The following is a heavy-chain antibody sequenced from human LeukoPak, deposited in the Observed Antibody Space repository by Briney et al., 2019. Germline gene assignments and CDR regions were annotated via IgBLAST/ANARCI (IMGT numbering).Heavy chain of an antibody. CDR1: GFSFRSYA. J-gene: IGHJ4*02. Sequence: GRSLRLSCAASGFSFRSYAMHWVRQAPGKGLEWVVVISYDGRNKYYADSVKGRFTISRDNSKNTLYLQMNSLRAEDTAVYYCARDILTGHIYLGGVDHWGQGTLVTVSS. D-gene: IGHD3-9*01. V-gene: IGHV3-30*01. CDR3: ARDILTGHIYLGGVDH. CDR2: ISYDGRNK.